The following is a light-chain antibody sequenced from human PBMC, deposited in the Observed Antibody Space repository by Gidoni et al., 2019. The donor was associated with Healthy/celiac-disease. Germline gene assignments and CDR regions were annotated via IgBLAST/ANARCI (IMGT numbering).Light chain of an antibody. CDR2: AAS. CDR3: QQSYSTSCT. V-gene: IGKV1-39*01. J-gene: IGKJ3*01. CDR1: QSISSY. Sequence: IQFPHSPSSLSASVGDRVTITCRASQSISSYLNWYQQKPGKAPKLLIYAASSLESGVPSRFSGSGSGTDFTLTISSLQPEDFATYYCQQSYSTSCTFGPGTKVDIK.